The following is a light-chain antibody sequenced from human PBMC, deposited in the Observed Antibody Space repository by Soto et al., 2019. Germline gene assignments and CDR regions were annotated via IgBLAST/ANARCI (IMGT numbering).Light chain of an antibody. CDR1: SSDVGGYNY. CDR2: DVS. CDR3: SSYTSSSTPL. J-gene: IGLJ2*01. V-gene: IGLV2-14*01. Sequence: QSALTQPASVSGSPGQSITISCTGTSSDVGGYNYVSWYQQHPGKAPKLMIYDVSNRPSGLSNRFSGSKSGNTASLTISGLQAEDEADYYCSSYTSSSTPLFGGGTKVTVL.